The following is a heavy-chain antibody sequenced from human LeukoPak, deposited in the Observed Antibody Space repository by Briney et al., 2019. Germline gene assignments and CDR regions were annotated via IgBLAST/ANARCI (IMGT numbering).Heavy chain of an antibody. Sequence: SETLSLTCTVSGNSISSGDYYWSWIRQPAGKGLEWIGRIYTSGSTTYNPALKSRVTISGATSENQFSLKLSSVTAADTAVYYCARVESWRNWFDPWGQGTLVTVSS. CDR3: ARVESWRNWFDP. V-gene: IGHV4-61*02. D-gene: IGHD3-3*01. CDR1: GNSISSGDYY. CDR2: IYTSGST. J-gene: IGHJ5*02.